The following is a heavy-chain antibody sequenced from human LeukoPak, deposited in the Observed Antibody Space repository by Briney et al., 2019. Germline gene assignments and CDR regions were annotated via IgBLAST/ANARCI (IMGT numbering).Heavy chain of an antibody. CDR2: INHSGST. D-gene: IGHD6-13*01. V-gene: IGHV4-34*01. Sequence: PSETLSLTCTVSGGSISSYYWSWIRQPPGKGLEWIGEINHSGSTNYNPSLKSRVTISVDTSKNQFSLKLSSVTAADTAVYYCARVVAAGGFDYWGQGTLVTVSS. CDR1: GGSISSYY. CDR3: ARVVAAGGFDY. J-gene: IGHJ4*02.